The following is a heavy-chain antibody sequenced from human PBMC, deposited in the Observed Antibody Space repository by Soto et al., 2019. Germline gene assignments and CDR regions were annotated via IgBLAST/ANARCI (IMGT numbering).Heavy chain of an antibody. CDR3: ARDSLGYCSGGSCYSGYFQH. CDR1: GFTFSSYG. D-gene: IGHD2-15*01. CDR2: IWYDGSNK. J-gene: IGHJ1*01. Sequence: ESGGGVVQPGRSLRLSCAASGFTFSSYGMHWVRQAPGKGLEWVAVIWYDGSNKYYADSVKGRFTISRDNSKNTLYLQMNSLRAEDTAVYYCARDSLGYCSGGSCYSGYFQHWGQGTLVTVSS. V-gene: IGHV3-33*01.